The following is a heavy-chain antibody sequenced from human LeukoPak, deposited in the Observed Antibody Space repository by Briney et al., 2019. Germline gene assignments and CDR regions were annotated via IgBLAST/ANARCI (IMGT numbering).Heavy chain of an antibody. Sequence: SETLSLTCTVSGGSISSGSYYWSWIRQPAGKGLEWIGRIYTSGSTNYNPSLKSRVTISVDTSKNQFSLKLSSVTAADTAVYYCARDIPYYDSSGYYSAPYWYFDLWGRGTLVTVSS. CDR1: GGSISSGSYY. J-gene: IGHJ2*01. CDR2: IYTSGST. D-gene: IGHD3-22*01. V-gene: IGHV4-61*02. CDR3: ARDIPYYDSSGYYSAPYWYFDL.